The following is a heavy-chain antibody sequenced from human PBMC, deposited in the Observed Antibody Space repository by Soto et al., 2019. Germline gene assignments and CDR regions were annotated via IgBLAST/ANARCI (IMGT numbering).Heavy chain of an antibody. CDR2: IYPGDSDS. V-gene: IGHV5-51*01. D-gene: IGHD2-2*01. CDR3: AKHEGYCSTTTCPTFDY. J-gene: IGHJ4*02. CDR1: GVNVTSSW. Sequence: PXESVTMFNRVSGVNVTSSWIGLMRKMPGKGLEWMGIIYPGDSDSSYSPSFQGQVTISADKSINTAYLHSRSLTASDTAIYYCAKHEGYCSTTTCPTFDYCGQGTLVTVYS.